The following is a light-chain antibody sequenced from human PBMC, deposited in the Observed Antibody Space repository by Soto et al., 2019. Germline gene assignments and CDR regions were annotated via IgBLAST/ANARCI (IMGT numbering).Light chain of an antibody. J-gene: IGKJ3*01. CDR2: DAS. Sequence: IVLTQSPATLCLSPGERATLSCRASQSVSSYLAWYQQKPGQAPRLLIYDASNRATGIPARFSGSGSGTDFTLTISSLEPEDFAVYYCQQRSNWPPIFGPGTKVDIK. V-gene: IGKV3-11*01. CDR3: QQRSNWPPI. CDR1: QSVSSY.